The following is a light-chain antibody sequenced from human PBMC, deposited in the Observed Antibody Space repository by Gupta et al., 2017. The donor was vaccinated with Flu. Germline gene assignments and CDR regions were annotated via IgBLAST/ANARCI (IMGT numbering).Light chain of an antibody. V-gene: IGLV2-14*01. CDR2: GVT. Sequence: SMTIACTGTGSDIGADSYVSWYQQHPGQAPRLFLYGVTKRPAEVAGRFSASEAGDTAALTISGRQAEEEDDYYCSACRSSNTLVFGGGTKLTVL. CDR1: GSDIGADSY. CDR3: SACRSSNTLV. J-gene: IGLJ2*01.